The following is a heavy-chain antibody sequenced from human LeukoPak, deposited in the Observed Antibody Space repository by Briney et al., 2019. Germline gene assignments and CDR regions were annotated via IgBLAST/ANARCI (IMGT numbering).Heavy chain of an antibody. J-gene: IGHJ3*02. D-gene: IGHD6-19*01. CDR3: ARLCAVAGTIGRAFDI. V-gene: IGHV4-39*01. CDR1: GGSISSSSYY. Sequence: PSETLSLTCTVSGGSISSSSYYWGWIRQPPGKGLEWIGSIYYSGSTYYNPSLKSRVNISVDTSKNQFSLKLTSVTAADTAVYYCARLCAVAGTIGRAFDIWGQGTMVTVSS. CDR2: IYYSGST.